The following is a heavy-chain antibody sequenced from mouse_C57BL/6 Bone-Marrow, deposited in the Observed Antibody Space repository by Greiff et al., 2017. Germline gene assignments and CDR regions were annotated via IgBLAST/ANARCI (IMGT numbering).Heavy chain of an antibody. V-gene: IGHV1-63*01. Sequence: VQLVESGAELVRPGTSVKMSCKASGYTFTNYWIGWAKQRPGHGLEWIGDIYPGGGYTNYNEKFKGKATLTADKSSSTAYMQFSSLTSEDSAIYYCAREDYGSSNWYFDVWGTGTTVTVSS. J-gene: IGHJ1*03. CDR3: AREDYGSSNWYFDV. CDR2: IYPGGGYT. CDR1: GYTFTNYW. D-gene: IGHD1-1*01.